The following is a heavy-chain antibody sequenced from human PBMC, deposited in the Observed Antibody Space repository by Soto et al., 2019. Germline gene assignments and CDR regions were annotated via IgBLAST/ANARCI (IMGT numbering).Heavy chain of an antibody. CDR1: GFTFSSYA. J-gene: IGHJ4*02. V-gene: IGHV3-23*01. CDR2: ISGIGDST. CDR3: ARQGSGSYYDY. Sequence: EVQLLESGGGLVQPGGSLRLSCAASGFTFSSYAMRWVRQAPVKGLEWVSAISGIGDSTYYADSVKGRFTISRDNSKNTLYLQMNSLRAEDTAVYYCARQGSGSYYDYWGQGTLVTVSS. D-gene: IGHD1-26*01.